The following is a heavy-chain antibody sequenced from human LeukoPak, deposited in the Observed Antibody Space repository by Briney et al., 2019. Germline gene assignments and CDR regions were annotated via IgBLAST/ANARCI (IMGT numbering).Heavy chain of an antibody. V-gene: IGHV3-74*01. CDR1: GFTFTKFW. Sequence: GGSLRLSCAASGFTFTKFWMHWVRQAPGRGLVWVSRVKDDGISTLYADSVKGRFTISRDNAKNTLYLQMNGLRADDTALYYGATGPYAAFEMWGQGTMVTVSS. J-gene: IGHJ3*02. D-gene: IGHD2-2*01. CDR3: ATGPYAAFEM. CDR2: VKDDGIST.